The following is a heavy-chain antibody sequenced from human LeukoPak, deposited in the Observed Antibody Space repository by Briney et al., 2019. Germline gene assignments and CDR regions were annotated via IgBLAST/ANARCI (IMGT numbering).Heavy chain of an antibody. J-gene: IGHJ5*02. Sequence: PGGSLRLSCAASGFTFSSYGMHWVRQAPGKGLEWVAFIRYDGSNKYYADSVKGRFTISRDNSKNTLYLQMNSLRAEDTAVYYCAKDAYDYYDSSGFEFDPWGQGTLVTVSP. CDR1: GFTFSSYG. D-gene: IGHD3-22*01. CDR2: IRYDGSNK. V-gene: IGHV3-30*02. CDR3: AKDAYDYYDSSGFEFDP.